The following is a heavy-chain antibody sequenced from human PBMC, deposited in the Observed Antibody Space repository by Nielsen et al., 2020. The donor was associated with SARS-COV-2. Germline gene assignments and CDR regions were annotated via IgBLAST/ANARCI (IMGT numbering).Heavy chain of an antibody. Sequence: SETLSLTCTVSGGSISSYYWSWIRQPAGKGLEWIGRIYTSGSTNYNPSLKSRVTMSVDTSKNQFSLKLSSVTAADTAVYYCARDPSTGIVVVPAAFFDYWGQGTLVTVSS. V-gene: IGHV4-4*07. CDR3: ARDPSTGIVVVPAAFFDY. D-gene: IGHD2-2*01. CDR1: GGSISSYY. CDR2: IYTSGST. J-gene: IGHJ4*02.